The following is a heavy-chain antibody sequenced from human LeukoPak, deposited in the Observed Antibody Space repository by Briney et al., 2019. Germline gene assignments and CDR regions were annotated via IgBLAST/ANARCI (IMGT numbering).Heavy chain of an antibody. V-gene: IGHV4-30-2*01. J-gene: IGHJ4*02. Sequence: PSETLSLTCAVSGGSISSGAYSWTWIRQPPGKGLEWIGYIYHSGSTYYNPSLKSRVTISVDRSKNQFSLRLNSVTAADTAVYYCARKHYSGSGSYYTDWGQGTLVTVSS. CDR2: IYHSGST. CDR3: ARKHYSGSGSYYTD. CDR1: GGSISSGAYS. D-gene: IGHD3-10*01.